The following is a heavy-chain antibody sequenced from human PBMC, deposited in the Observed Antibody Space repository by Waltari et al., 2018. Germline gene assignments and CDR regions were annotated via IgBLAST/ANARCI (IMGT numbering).Heavy chain of an antibody. Sequence: QVQLQESGPGLVQPSQTLSLTCSVSGFSLSRGSYYWRWIRQPPGKGLEWIGYISHSGDTDYSPSLRSRLTLSVDTSKNQFSLKLNSVTAADTGVYFCAGRGAKMFSIWGRGTLVTVSS. CDR1: GFSLSRGSYY. J-gene: IGHJ4*02. V-gene: IGHV4-31*02. D-gene: IGHD3-3*02. CDR3: AGRGAKMFSI. CDR2: ISHSGDT.